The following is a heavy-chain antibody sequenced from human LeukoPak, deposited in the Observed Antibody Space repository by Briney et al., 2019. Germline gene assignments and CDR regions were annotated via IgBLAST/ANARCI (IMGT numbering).Heavy chain of an antibody. CDR2: IIPIFGTA. Sequence: ASVKVSCKASGGTFISYAISWVRQAPGQGLEWMGGIIPIFGTANYAQKFQGRVTITADESTSTAYMELSSLRSEDTAVYYCARVAMKQQLVPLGYYYYYGMDVWGQGTTVTVSS. V-gene: IGHV1-69*13. D-gene: IGHD6-13*01. J-gene: IGHJ6*02. CDR1: GGTFISYA. CDR3: ARVAMKQQLVPLGYYYYYGMDV.